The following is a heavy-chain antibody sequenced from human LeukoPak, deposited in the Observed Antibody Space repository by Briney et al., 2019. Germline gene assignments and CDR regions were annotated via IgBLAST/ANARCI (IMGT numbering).Heavy chain of an antibody. CDR2: IKPDGST. V-gene: IGHV3-74*01. CDR3: ARDPSGSSSWVRFDY. D-gene: IGHD6-13*01. Sequence: PGGSLRLSCAASGFTFSSHWMHWVRQAPGKGLVWVSRIKPDGSTYYADSVKGPFTVSRDNAKNTLYLQMNSLRVEDTAVYYCARDPSGSSSWVRFDYWGQGTLVTVSS. CDR1: GFTFSSHW. J-gene: IGHJ4*02.